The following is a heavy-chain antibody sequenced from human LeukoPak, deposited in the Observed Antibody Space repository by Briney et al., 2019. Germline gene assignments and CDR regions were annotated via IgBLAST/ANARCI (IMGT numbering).Heavy chain of an antibody. CDR3: ARRISSSWCFHS. CDR2: IYYSGST. D-gene: IGHD6-13*01. V-gene: IGHV4-39*01. Sequence: SETLSLTCTVSGGSISSSSYYWGWIRQPPGKGLEWIGSIYYSGSTYYNPSLKSRVTISVDTSKNQFSLKLSSVTAADTAVYYCARRISSSWCFHSWGQGTLVTVSS. CDR1: GGSISSSSYY. J-gene: IGHJ4*02.